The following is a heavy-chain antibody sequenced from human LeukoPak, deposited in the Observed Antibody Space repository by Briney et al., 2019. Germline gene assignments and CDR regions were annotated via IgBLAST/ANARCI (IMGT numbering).Heavy chain of an antibody. V-gene: IGHV7-4-1*02. CDR2: INTNTGNP. D-gene: IGHD2-15*01. Sequence: ASVKVSCKASGYTFTSYAMNWVRQAPGQGLEWMGWINTNTGNPTYAQGFTGRFVFSLDTSVSTAYLQISSLKAEDTAVYYCARFPGIVVVAATTLFDYWGQGTLSPSPQ. CDR1: GYTFTSYA. CDR3: ARFPGIVVVAATTLFDY. J-gene: IGHJ4*02.